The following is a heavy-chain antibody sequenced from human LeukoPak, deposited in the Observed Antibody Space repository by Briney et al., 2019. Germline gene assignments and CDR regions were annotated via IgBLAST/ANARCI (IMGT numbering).Heavy chain of an antibody. CDR2: IYHSGSA. D-gene: IGHD6-13*01. CDR1: GYSISRGYY. Sequence: SETLSLTCAVSGYSISRGYYWGWVRQPPGKGLEWIGSIYHSGSAYYNPSLKSRVTISVDTSKNQFSLKLSSVTAADTAVYYCARDVGPGTEVDPWGQGTLVTVSS. V-gene: IGHV4-38-2*02. J-gene: IGHJ5*02. CDR3: ARDVGPGTEVDP.